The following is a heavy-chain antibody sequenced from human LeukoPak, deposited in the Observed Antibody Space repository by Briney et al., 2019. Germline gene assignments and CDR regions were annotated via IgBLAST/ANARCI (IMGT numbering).Heavy chain of an antibody. V-gene: IGHV1-8*01. CDR2: MNPNSGNT. CDR1: GYTFTSYD. CDR3: ARVRVISTMVRGVIISSFGY. D-gene: IGHD3-10*01. Sequence: ASVKVSCKASGYTFTSYDINWVRQATGQGLEWMGWMNPNSGNTGYAQKFQGRVTMTRNTSISTAYMELSSLRSEDTAVYYCARVRVISTMVRGVIISSFGYWGQGTLVTVSS. J-gene: IGHJ4*02.